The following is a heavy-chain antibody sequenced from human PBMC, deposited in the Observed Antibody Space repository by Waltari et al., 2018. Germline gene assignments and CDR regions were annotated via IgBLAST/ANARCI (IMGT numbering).Heavy chain of an antibody. CDR3: ARHVSGYSSAHFDS. CDR1: GYRFTDYW. CDR2: SYPGDSVP. D-gene: IGHD6-19*01. V-gene: IGHV5-51*01. J-gene: IGHJ4*01. Sequence: EVHLVQSGAEIKKPGESLKISCKGSGYRFTDYWIGWVRQMPGKGLEWRWISYPGDSVPSYMPAFQGPVTLSACKSISTAYLQWSSLKASDTAMYYCARHVSGYSSAHFDSWGQGTLVTVSS.